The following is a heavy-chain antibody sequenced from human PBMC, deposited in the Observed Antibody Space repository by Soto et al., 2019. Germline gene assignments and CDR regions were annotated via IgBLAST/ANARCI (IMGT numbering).Heavy chain of an antibody. D-gene: IGHD2-15*01. CDR3: AIEVGERKYKWFDP. J-gene: IGHJ5*02. Sequence: EVQLLESGGGLIQPGGSLRLSCAASGFTFDNHAMTWVRQAPGKGLEWVSGISGSGGSTYYADSAKGRFTISRDNSKNMLYVQMNSLRVEDTAVYYCAIEVGERKYKWFDPWGQGTLVTVSS. V-gene: IGHV3-23*01. CDR2: ISGSGGST. CDR1: GFTFDNHA.